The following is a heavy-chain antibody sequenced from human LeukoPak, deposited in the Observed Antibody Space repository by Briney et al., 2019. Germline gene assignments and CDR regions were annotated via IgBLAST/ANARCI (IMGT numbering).Heavy chain of an antibody. J-gene: IGHJ4*02. CDR3: ARDGMTTVTIDY. CDR1: GYTFTGYY. Sequence: ASVKVSCKASGYTFTGYYMHWVRQAPGQGLEWMGRIIPILGIANYAQKFQGRVTITADKSTSTAYMELSSLRSEDTAVYYCARDGMTTVTIDYWGQGTLVTVSS. V-gene: IGHV1-69*04. D-gene: IGHD4-17*01. CDR2: IIPILGIA.